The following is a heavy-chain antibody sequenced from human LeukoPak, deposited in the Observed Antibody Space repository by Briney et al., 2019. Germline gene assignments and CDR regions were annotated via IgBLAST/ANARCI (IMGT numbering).Heavy chain of an antibody. CDR1: GFTFDDYA. D-gene: IGHD3-3*01. CDR2: INWNGGST. J-gene: IGHJ4*02. Sequence: GGSLRLSCAASGFTFDDYAMNWVRQAPGKGLEWVSGINWNGGSTYYRDSVKGRFTISRDNAKNSLYLQMNSLRAEDTALYYCARVKGSGYRNSIDYWGQGTLVTVSA. V-gene: IGHV3-20*04. CDR3: ARVKGSGYRNSIDY.